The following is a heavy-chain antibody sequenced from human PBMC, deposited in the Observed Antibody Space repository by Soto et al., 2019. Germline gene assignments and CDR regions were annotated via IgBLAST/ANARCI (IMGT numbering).Heavy chain of an antibody. CDR2: IYYSGST. J-gene: IGHJ6*03. V-gene: IGHV4-39*01. CDR3: ARLRYSYTYYYYYMDV. D-gene: IGHD5-18*01. Sequence: SETLSLTCTVSGGSISSSSYYWGWIRQPPGKGLEWIGSIYYSGSTYYNPSLKSRVTISVDTSKNQFSLKLSSVTAADTAVYYCARLRYSYTYYYYYMDVWGKGTTVTVSS. CDR1: GGSISSSSYY.